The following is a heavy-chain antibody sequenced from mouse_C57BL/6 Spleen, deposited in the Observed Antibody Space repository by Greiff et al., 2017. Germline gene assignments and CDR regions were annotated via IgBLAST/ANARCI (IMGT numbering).Heavy chain of an antibody. Sequence: VQLQQSGPELVKPGASVKISCKASGYAFSSSWMNWVKQRPGKGLEWIGRIYPGDGDTNYNGKFKGKATLTADKSSSTAYMQLSILTSEDSAVYFCARDDYFDYWGQGTTLTVSS. J-gene: IGHJ2*01. CDR2: IYPGDGDT. CDR3: ARDDYFDY. D-gene: IGHD2-3*01. CDR1: GYAFSSSW. V-gene: IGHV1-82*01.